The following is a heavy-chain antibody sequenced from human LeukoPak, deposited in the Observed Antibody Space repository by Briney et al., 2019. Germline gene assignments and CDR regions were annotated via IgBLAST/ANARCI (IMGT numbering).Heavy chain of an antibody. Sequence: GGSLRLSCAASGFTFSSYWMSWVRQAPGKGLEWVANIKQDGSEKYYVDSVKGRFTISRDNAKNSLYLQMNSLRAEDTAVYHCARVGTMIVVVGAFGIWGQGTMVTVSS. D-gene: IGHD3-22*01. CDR3: ARVGTMIVVVGAFGI. CDR1: GFTFSSYW. V-gene: IGHV3-7*01. CDR2: IKQDGSEK. J-gene: IGHJ3*02.